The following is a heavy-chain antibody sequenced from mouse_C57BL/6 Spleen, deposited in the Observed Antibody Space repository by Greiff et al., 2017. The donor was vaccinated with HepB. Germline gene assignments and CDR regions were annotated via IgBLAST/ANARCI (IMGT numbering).Heavy chain of an antibody. CDR2: ISSGSSTI. V-gene: IGHV5-17*01. D-gene: IGHD1-1*01. J-gene: IGHJ2*01. Sequence: EVMLVESGGGLVKPGGSLKLSCAASGFTFSDYGMHWVRQAPEKGLEWVAYISSGSSTIYYADTVKGRFTISRDNAKNTLFLQMTSLRSEDTAMYYCAIITTVVARDYFDYWGQGTTLTVSS. CDR3: AIITTVVARDYFDY. CDR1: GFTFSDYG.